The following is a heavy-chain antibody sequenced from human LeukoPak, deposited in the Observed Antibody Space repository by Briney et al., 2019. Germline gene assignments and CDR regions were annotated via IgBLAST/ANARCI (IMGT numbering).Heavy chain of an antibody. CDR2: IGGSGGST. J-gene: IGHJ4*02. D-gene: IGHD2-15*01. CDR3: AKDSAMCRGGRCYVGIDN. CDR1: GFTVSSYA. Sequence: GGSLRLSCAASGFTVSSYAMRWVRQAPGKGLGWVSAIGGSGGSTYYADSVKGRFTISRDNSRSTLYLQMRSLRAEDTAVYYCAKDSAMCRGGRCYVGIDNWGQGTLVTVSS. V-gene: IGHV3-23*01.